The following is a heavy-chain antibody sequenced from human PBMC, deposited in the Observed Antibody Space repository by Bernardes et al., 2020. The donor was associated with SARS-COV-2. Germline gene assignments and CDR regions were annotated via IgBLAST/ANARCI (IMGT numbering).Heavy chain of an antibody. CDR3: AKDYVVVVPASYYYYGMDV. J-gene: IGHJ6*02. CDR2: ISGSGGST. V-gene: IGHV3-23*01. D-gene: IGHD2-2*01. CDR1: GFTFSSYA. Sequence: GGSLRLSCAASGFTFSSYAMSWVRQAPGKGLEWVSAISGSGGSTYYADSVKVRFTISRDNSKNTLYLQMNSLRAEDTAVYYCAKDYVVVVPASYYYYGMDVWGQGTTVTVSS.